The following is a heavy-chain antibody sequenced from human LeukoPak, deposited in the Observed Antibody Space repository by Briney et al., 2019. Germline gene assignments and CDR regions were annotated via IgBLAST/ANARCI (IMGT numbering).Heavy chain of an antibody. CDR3: ARAFRGIFGVFEAFDI. Sequence: PSETLSLTCTVSGDSISSTNYYWGWIRQPPGKGLEWIGSIYYSESTYYNPSLESRVTISVNTSKNQFSLKLSSVTAADTAVYYCARAFRGIFGVFEAFDIWGQGTMVTVSS. D-gene: IGHD3-3*01. J-gene: IGHJ3*02. V-gene: IGHV4-39*01. CDR2: IYYSEST. CDR1: GDSISSTNYY.